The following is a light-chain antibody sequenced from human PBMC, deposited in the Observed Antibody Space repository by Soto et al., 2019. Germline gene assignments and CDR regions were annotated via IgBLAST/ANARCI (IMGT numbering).Light chain of an antibody. V-gene: IGKV3-20*01. Sequence: EIVLTQSPGTLSFSPVEISTLSCRASHSVTSSYLAWYQHKRGQAPRLLIYGASSRATGIPDRFSGSGSGPDFTLTISRLEPEDFAVYYCQQYGSSPYTFGQGTKVDIK. J-gene: IGKJ2*01. CDR1: HSVTSSY. CDR2: GAS. CDR3: QQYGSSPYT.